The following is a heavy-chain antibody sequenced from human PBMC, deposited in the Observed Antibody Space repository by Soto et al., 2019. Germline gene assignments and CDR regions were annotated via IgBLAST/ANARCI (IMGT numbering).Heavy chain of an antibody. CDR3: ARVDIVVVPAATEYYYYGMDV. V-gene: IGHV4-39*01. D-gene: IGHD2-2*03. Sequence: SETLSLTCTVSGGSISSSSYYWGWIRQPPGKGLEWIGSIYYSGSTYYNPSLKSRVTISVDTSKNQFSLKLSSVTAADTAVYYCARVDIVVVPAATEYYYYGMDVWGQGTTVTVSS. J-gene: IGHJ6*02. CDR2: IYYSGST. CDR1: GGSISSSSYY.